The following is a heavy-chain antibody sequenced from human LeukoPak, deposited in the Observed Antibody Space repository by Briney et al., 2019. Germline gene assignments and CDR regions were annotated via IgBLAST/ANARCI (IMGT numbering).Heavy chain of an antibody. Sequence: SETLSLTCTVSGGSISSSSYYWGWIRQPPGKGLEWIGSIYYSASTYYNPSLKSRVTISVDTSKNQFSLKLSSVTAADTAVYYCAGIYCSSTSCYPNWFDPWGQGTLVTVSS. CDR1: GGSISSSSYY. J-gene: IGHJ5*02. CDR3: AGIYCSSTSCYPNWFDP. CDR2: IYYSAST. V-gene: IGHV4-39*07. D-gene: IGHD2-2*01.